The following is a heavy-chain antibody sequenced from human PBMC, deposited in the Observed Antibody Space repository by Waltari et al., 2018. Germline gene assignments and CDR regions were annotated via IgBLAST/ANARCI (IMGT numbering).Heavy chain of an antibody. CDR1: GGSFSGYY. J-gene: IGHJ6*02. Sequence: QVQLQQWGAGLLKPSETLSLTCAVYGGSFSGYYWSWIRQPPGKGLEWIGEINHSGSTNYNPSLKSRVTISVDTSKNQFSLKLSSVTAADTAVYYCARVRSSSYYYYYGMDVWGQGTTVTVSS. CDR2: INHSGST. CDR3: ARVRSSSYYYYYGMDV. V-gene: IGHV4-34*01. D-gene: IGHD6-6*01.